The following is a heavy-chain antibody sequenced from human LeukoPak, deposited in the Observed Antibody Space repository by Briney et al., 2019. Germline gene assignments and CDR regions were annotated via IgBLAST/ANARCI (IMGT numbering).Heavy chain of an antibody. CDR2: IIHSGST. J-gene: IGHJ6*03. D-gene: IGHD2-15*01. CDR3: ARGREGSSCSGGSCYEPPWGYYYMDV. CDR1: GGSFSGYY. Sequence: NPSETLSLTCAVYGGSFSGYYWSWIRQPPGKGLEWIGEIIHSGSTNYNPSLNSRVTISVDTSKNQFSLKLSSVTAADTAVYYCARGREGSSCSGGSCYEPPWGYYYMDVWGKGTTVTASS. V-gene: IGHV4-34*01.